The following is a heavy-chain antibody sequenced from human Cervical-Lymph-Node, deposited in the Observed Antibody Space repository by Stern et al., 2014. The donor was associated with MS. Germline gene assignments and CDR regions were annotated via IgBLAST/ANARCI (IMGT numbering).Heavy chain of an antibody. J-gene: IGHJ6*02. V-gene: IGHV1-18*01. CDR3: AREGDTTVTTGKNFYHGLDV. CDR1: GYTFTSYG. Sequence: QMQLVQSGGEVKKPGASVKVSCKASGYTFTSYGINWVRQAPGQGLEWMGWISTYDGPKQSAPNFQGRVTMTTDPSTRTACMELRSLTSDDSAVYYCAREGDTTVTTGKNFYHGLDVWGQGTTVTVSS. CDR2: ISTYDGPK. D-gene: IGHD4-17*01.